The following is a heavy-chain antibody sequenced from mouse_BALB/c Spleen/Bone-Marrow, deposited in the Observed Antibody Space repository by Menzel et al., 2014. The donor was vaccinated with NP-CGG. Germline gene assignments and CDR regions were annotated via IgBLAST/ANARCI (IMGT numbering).Heavy chain of an antibody. D-gene: IGHD4-1*01. V-gene: IGHV1-67*01. Sequence: QVQLQQSGPELVRPGVSVKISCKGSGYTFTDHAMHWVKQSHAKSLEWIGVISTYYGNTNYNQKFKGKATMTVDKSSSTAYMELARLTSEDSAIYYCARKRLTGTSYWYFDVWGAGTTVTVSS. CDR3: ARKRLTGTSYWYFDV. J-gene: IGHJ1*01. CDR2: ISTYYGNT. CDR1: GYTFTDHA.